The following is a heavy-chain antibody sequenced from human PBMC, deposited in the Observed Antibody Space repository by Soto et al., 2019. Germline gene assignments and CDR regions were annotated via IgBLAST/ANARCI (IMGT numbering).Heavy chain of an antibody. CDR3: ASLDITMVRGSRYYYGMDV. CDR2: IDPSDSYT. CDR1: GYSFTSYW. V-gene: IGHV5-10-1*01. J-gene: IGHJ6*02. D-gene: IGHD3-10*01. Sequence: PGESLKISCKGSGYSFTSYWISWVRQMPGKGLEWMGRIDPSDSYTNYSPSFQGHVTISADKSISTAYLQWSSLKASDTAMYFCASLDITMVRGSRYYYGMDVWGQGTTVTVSS.